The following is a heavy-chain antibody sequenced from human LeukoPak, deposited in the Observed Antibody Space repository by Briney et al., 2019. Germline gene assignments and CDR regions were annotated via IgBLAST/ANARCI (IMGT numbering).Heavy chain of an antibody. CDR2: IYYSGST. J-gene: IGHJ4*02. CDR1: GGSISSGGYY. D-gene: IGHD3-10*01. V-gene: IGHV4-31*03. Sequence: SQTLSLTCTVSGGSISSGGYYWSWIRQHPGKGLEWIGYIYYSGSTYYNPSLKSRVTISVDTSKNQFSLKLSSVTAADTAVYYCARLYYYGSGSYYYYFDCWGQGTLVTVSS. CDR3: ARLYYYGSGSYYYYFDC.